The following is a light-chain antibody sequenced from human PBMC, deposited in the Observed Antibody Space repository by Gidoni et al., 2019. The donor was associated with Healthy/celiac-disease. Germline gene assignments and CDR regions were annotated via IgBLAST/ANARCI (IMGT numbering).Light chain of an antibody. Sequence: DIQMTQSPSTLSASVGDRVTITCRASQSISSWLAWYQQKPGKAPKLLIYDASSLESGVPSRFSGSGSGTEFTLTISSLQPDDFAPYYCQQYNSYWTFGQGTQVEIK. CDR1: QSISSW. CDR2: DAS. V-gene: IGKV1-5*01. CDR3: QQYNSYWT. J-gene: IGKJ1*01.